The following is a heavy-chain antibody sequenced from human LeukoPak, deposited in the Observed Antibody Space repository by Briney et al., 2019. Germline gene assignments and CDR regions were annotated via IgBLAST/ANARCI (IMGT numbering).Heavy chain of an antibody. D-gene: IGHD5-18*01. CDR3: ARDETYSFQFDP. V-gene: IGHV3-30-3*01. CDR1: GFTFSSYT. Sequence: QSGGSLRLSCAASGFTFSSYTMHWVRQAPGKGLQWVAVISYDGSNKYYADSVKGRFTISRDNSKNTLSLQMNSLGAEDTAVYYCARDETYSFQFDPWGQGTLVTVSS. CDR2: ISYDGSNK. J-gene: IGHJ5*02.